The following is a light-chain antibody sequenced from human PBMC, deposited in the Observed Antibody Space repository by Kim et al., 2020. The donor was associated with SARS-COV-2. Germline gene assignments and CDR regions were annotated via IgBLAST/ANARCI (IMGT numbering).Light chain of an antibody. CDR3: QAWDSSTEV. J-gene: IGLJ2*01. CDR1: KLGNKY. V-gene: IGLV3-1*01. CDR2: QDS. Sequence: VSPGQTASITCSGDKLGNKYACWYQQKPGQSPVLVIYQDSKRPSGIPERFSGSNSGNTATLTISGTQAMDEADYYCQAWDSSTEVFGGGTKLTVL.